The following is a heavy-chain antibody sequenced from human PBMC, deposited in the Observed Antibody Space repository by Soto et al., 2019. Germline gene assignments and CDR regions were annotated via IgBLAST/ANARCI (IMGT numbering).Heavy chain of an antibody. V-gene: IGHV4-59*01. D-gene: IGHD4-17*01. CDR2: IYYSGST. CDR3: ARAIRHGDYYYYYYYGMDV. Sequence: QVQLQESGPGLVKPSETLSLTCTVSGGSISSYYWSWIRQPPGKGLEWIGYIYYSGSTNYNPSLKSRVTISVDPSKKQFPLKLSSVPAADTAVYYCARAIRHGDYYYYYYYGMDVWGQGTTVTVCS. J-gene: IGHJ6*02. CDR1: GGSISSYY.